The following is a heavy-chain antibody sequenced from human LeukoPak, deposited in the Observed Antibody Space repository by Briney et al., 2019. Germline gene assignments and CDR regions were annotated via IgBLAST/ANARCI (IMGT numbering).Heavy chain of an antibody. J-gene: IGHJ5*02. CDR3: ARADRLHGGPYLIGP. Sequence: ASVKVSCKTSGYSFTDYYMHWVRQAPGQGPEWMGWISPNSGGTSSAQKFQGRVTMTRDTSIITVYMEVSWLTSDDTAIYYCARADRLHGGPYLIGPWGQGTLVTVSS. V-gene: IGHV1-2*02. D-gene: IGHD2-21*01. CDR1: GYSFTDYY. CDR2: ISPNSGGT.